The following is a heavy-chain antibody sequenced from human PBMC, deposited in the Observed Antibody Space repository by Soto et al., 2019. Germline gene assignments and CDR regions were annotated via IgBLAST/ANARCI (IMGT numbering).Heavy chain of an antibody. V-gene: IGHV1-69*12. Sequence: QVQLVQSGAEVRQPASSVKVSCKTSGGTFSSYAISWVRQAPGQGLEWMGGIVPIVDTATYAQKFQGRVTITADESTSTAYTELSRLRSHDTAVYYCVRVVAIPGYPDYWGQGTLVTVSS. J-gene: IGHJ4*02. CDR2: IVPIVDTA. D-gene: IGHD5-12*01. CDR3: VRVVAIPGYPDY. CDR1: GGTFSSYA.